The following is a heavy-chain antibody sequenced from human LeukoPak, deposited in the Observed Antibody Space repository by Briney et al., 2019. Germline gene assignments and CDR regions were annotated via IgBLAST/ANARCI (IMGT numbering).Heavy chain of an antibody. CDR3: TTPQLWLRGALGY. J-gene: IGHJ4*02. D-gene: IGHD5-18*01. V-gene: IGHV3-15*01. CDR1: GFIFSNAW. Sequence: PGGSLRLSCVGSGFIFSNAWMSWVRQAPGKGLEWVGRIKTETDGGTTDYAARVKGRFTISRDDSKNTLYLQMNSLKTEDTAVYYCTTPQLWLRGALGYWGQGTLVTVTS. CDR2: IKTETDGGTT.